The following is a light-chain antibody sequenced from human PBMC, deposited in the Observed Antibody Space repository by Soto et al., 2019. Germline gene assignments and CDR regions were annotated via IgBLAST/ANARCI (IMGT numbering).Light chain of an antibody. V-gene: IGLV2-14*03. CDR1: SSDVGGYNY. CDR3: SSRTTSSTYV. Sequence: QSALTQPASVSESPGQSITISCTATSSDVGGYNYVSWYQQHPGKAPKLLIYDVSNRPSGVSNRFSGSKSGYTASLTIAGRQADDEADYYWSSRTTSSTYVFGAGTKLTVL. CDR2: DVS. J-gene: IGLJ1*01.